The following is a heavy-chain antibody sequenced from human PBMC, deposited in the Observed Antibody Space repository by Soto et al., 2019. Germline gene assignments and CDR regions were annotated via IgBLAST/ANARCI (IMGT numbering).Heavy chain of an antibody. D-gene: IGHD6-13*01. CDR3: ARESSSYNWFDP. Sequence: ASVKVSCKASGYTFANYPIHWVRQAPGQRLEWMGWINTGDGNTQYSQKFLGRVSITRDTSAMTAYMELTSLRSEDTAVYYCARESSSYNWFDPWGQGTLVTVSS. CDR1: GYTFANYP. CDR2: INTGDGNT. J-gene: IGHJ5*02. V-gene: IGHV1-3*04.